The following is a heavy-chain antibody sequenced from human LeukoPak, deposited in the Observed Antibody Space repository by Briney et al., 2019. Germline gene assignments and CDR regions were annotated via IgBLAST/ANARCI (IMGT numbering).Heavy chain of an antibody. Sequence: GASVKVSCKASGYTFTNFYMHWVRQAPGQGLEWMGMINPNDGSTSYAQRLRGRVTMTRDTSISTAYMHLSRLRSADTAVYYCARSPHILTGENFDYWGQGTLLTVSS. J-gene: IGHJ4*02. D-gene: IGHD3-9*01. CDR3: ARSPHILTGENFDY. CDR2: INPNDGST. V-gene: IGHV1-46*04. CDR1: GYTFTNFY.